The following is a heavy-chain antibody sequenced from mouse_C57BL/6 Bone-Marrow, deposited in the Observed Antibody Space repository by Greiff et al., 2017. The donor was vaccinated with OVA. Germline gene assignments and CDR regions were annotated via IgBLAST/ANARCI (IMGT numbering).Heavy chain of an antibody. CDR3: ARPGYGGFAY. CDR1: GFTFSDFY. D-gene: IGHD1-2*01. V-gene: IGHV7-1*01. CDR2: SRNKANDYTT. Sequence: EVHLVESGGGLVQSGRSLRLSCATSGFTFSDFYMEWVRQAPGKGLEWIAASRNKANDYTTEYSASVKGRFIVSRDTSQSILYLQMNALRAEDTAIYYCARPGYGGFAYWGQGTLVTVSA. J-gene: IGHJ3*01.